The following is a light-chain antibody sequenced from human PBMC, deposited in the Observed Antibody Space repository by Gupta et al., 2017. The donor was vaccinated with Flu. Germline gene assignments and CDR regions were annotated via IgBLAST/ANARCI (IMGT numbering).Light chain of an antibody. CDR3: QQRADWPLT. Sequence: EVVLTQSPATLSLSPGERATLSCRASQSVRGALAWYQQKPGQAPRLLVYDDSNRAAGIPVKCSGSGSGTDFTLTISNLEPEDFAVYYCQQRADWPLTFGGGTKVEIK. CDR2: DDS. V-gene: IGKV3-11*01. CDR1: QSVRGA. J-gene: IGKJ4*01.